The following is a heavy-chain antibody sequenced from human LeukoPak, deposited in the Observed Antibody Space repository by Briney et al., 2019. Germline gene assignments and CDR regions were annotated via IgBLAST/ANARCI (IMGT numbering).Heavy chain of an antibody. Sequence: TSETLSLTCAVYGGSFSGYYWSWIRQPPGKGLEWIGEINHSGSTNYNPSLKSRVTISVDTSKNQFSLKLSSVTAADTAVYYCARGIAVAGTDYWGQGTLVTVSS. J-gene: IGHJ4*02. CDR3: ARGIAVAGTDY. D-gene: IGHD6-19*01. CDR1: GGSFSGYY. CDR2: INHSGST. V-gene: IGHV4-34*01.